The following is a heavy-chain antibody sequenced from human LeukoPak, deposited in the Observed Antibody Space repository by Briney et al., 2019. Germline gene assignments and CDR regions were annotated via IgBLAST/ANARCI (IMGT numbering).Heavy chain of an antibody. Sequence: GGSLRLSCAASGFTFRSYGMHWGRQAPGKGLEWGAVIWYDGSNKYYGDSVKGRFTISRDNSKKTPYLQMNSLRVADTAVYYSARGDGYNDAEYLQHWGQGTLVTVS. CDR2: IWYDGSNK. V-gene: IGHV3-33*01. CDR3: ARGDGYNDAEYLQH. J-gene: IGHJ1*01. CDR1: GFTFRSYG. D-gene: IGHD5-24*01.